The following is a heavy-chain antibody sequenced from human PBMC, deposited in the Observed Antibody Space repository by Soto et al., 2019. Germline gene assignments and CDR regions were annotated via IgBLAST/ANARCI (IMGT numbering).Heavy chain of an antibody. J-gene: IGHJ4*02. CDR3: ASSGYCTNGVCYTQIDY. D-gene: IGHD2-8*01. CDR2: IYYSGST. Sequence: SETLSLTCTVSGGSISSGDYYWSWIRQPPGKGPEWIGYIYYSGSTYYNPSLKSRVTISVDTSKNQFSLKLSSVTAADTAVYYCASSGYCTNGVCYTQIDYWGQGTLVTVSS. CDR1: GGSISSGDYY. V-gene: IGHV4-30-4*01.